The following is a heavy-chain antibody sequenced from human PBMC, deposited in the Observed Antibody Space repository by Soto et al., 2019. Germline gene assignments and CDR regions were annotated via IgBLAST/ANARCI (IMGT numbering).Heavy chain of an antibody. CDR1: GFTFSSHG. D-gene: IGHD3-22*01. CDR3: ANGDSSGFEYFQS. V-gene: IGHV3-30*18. Sequence: QVQLVESGGGVVQPGMTLRLSCTASGFTFSSHGMHWVRQAPGKGLEWVAAVSFDGTNKNYADSVSGRFTISRDNSKNTLYLQMSSLRAEDTAVYYCANGDSSGFEYFQSWGQGTLVTVSS. CDR2: VSFDGTNK. J-gene: IGHJ1*01.